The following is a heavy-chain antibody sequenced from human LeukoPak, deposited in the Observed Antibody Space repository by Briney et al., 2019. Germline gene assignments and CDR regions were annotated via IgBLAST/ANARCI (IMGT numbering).Heavy chain of an antibody. J-gene: IGHJ4*02. D-gene: IGHD3-10*01. Sequence: GGSLRLSCAASGFTFSNAWMSWVRQAPGKGLEWVGRIKSKTDGGTTDYAAPVKGRFTISRDDSKNTLYLQMNSLKTEDTAVYYCTTEEDGSGSPGDYWGQGTLVTVSS. V-gene: IGHV3-15*01. CDR3: TTEEDGSGSPGDY. CDR1: GFTFSNAW. CDR2: IKSKTDGGTT.